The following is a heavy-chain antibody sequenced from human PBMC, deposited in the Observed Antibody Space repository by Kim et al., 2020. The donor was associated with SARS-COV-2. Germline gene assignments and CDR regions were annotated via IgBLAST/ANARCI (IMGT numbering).Heavy chain of an antibody. CDR2: IYYSGST. V-gene: IGHV4-31*03. D-gene: IGHD2-2*02. CDR3: ASGGSCSSTSCYTNIWTDWYFDL. Sequence: SETLSLTCTVSGGSISSGGYYWSWIRQHPGKGLEWIGYIYYSGSTYYNPSLKSRVTISVDTSKNQFSLKLSSVTAADTAVYYCASGGSCSSTSCYTNIWTDWYFDLWGRGTLVTVSS. CDR1: GGSISSGGYY. J-gene: IGHJ2*01.